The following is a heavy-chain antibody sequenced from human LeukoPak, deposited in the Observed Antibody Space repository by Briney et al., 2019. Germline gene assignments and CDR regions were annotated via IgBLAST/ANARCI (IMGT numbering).Heavy chain of an antibody. CDR1: GFTFSTYW. J-gene: IGHJ4*02. CDR2: IYADGSGT. V-gene: IGHV3-74*01. Sequence: PGRSLRLSCAASGFTFSTYWMHWVRQTPGKGLVWVSRIYADGSGTTYADSVKGRFTISRDNAKNTLYLQMNSLRAEDAALYYCARDRGYSFDLWGQGALVTVSS. D-gene: IGHD5-18*01. CDR3: ARDRGYSFDL.